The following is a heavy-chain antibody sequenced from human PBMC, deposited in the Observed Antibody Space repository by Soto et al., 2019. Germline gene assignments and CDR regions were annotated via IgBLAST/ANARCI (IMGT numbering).Heavy chain of an antibody. CDR3: TTWQQLVREYYYYGMDV. V-gene: IGHV3-15*07. CDR2: LKSKSDGGTA. J-gene: IGHJ6*02. D-gene: IGHD6-13*01. Sequence: EVQLVESGGGLVKPGGSLRLSCAASGLTFSKAWMNWVHQAPGKGLEWVGRLKSKSDGGTADHAAPVKGRFTISRDDSKNTMYLQMNSLKTEDTAVYYCTTWQQLVREYYYYGMDVWGQGTTVTVSS. CDR1: GLTFSKAW.